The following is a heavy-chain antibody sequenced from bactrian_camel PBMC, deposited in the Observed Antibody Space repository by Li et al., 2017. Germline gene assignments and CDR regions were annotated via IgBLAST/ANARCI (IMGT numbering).Heavy chain of an antibody. CDR1: RYTYSSDL. J-gene: IGHJ4*01. V-gene: IGHV3S28*01. Sequence: QLVESGGGSVQAGGSLRLSCEASRYTYSSDLMGWFRQAPGKEREGVAAFQTDNGHTYYADAVKGRFTISQDNDKSTLYLQMNNLTPEDSAVYYCAAARSCSGPLWGRSVVYWGQGTQVTVS. CDR2: FQTDNGHT. CDR3: AAARSCSGPLWGRSVVY. D-gene: IGHD2*01.